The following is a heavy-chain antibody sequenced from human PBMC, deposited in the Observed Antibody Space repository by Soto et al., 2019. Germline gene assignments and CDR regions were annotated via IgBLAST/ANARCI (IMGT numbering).Heavy chain of an antibody. CDR1: GDSVGSKSAA. Sequence: SQTLSLTCAISGDSVGSKSAAWNWIRQSQSRGLEWLGRTYYRSKWHNDYAPSVKTRITINPDTSKNQFSLHLNSVTPEDTAVYYCARTRITAPGTFDYWGQGTLVTVS. CDR2: TYYRSKWHN. J-gene: IGHJ4*02. V-gene: IGHV6-1*01. CDR3: ARTRITAPGTFDY. D-gene: IGHD6-13*01.